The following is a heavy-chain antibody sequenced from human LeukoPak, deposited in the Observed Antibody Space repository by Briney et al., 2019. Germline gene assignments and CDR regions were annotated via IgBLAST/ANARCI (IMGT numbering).Heavy chain of an antibody. CDR3: ARSIYWGGDWYSNWCVP. J-gene: IGHJ5*02. D-gene: IGHD2-21*02. Sequence: SETLSLTCTVSGGSISSYYWSWIRQPPGKGLEWIGYIYRSGSTNNNPSLKSRVTISVDTSKIQFYLKLSSVTAADTAVYYCARSIYWGGDWYSNWCVPWGQGTLVTVSS. CDR1: GGSISSYY. V-gene: IGHV4-59*01. CDR2: IYRSGST.